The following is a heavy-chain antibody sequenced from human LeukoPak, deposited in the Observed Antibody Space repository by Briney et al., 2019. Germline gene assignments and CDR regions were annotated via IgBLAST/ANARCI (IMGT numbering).Heavy chain of an antibody. Sequence: ASVKVSCKASGYTFTSYYMHWVRQATGQGLEWMGWMNPNSGNTGYAQKFQGRVTMTRNTSISTAYMELSSLRSEDTAVYYCARLIGYYDFWSGYYHHYYYYYMDVWGKGTTVTVSS. CDR1: GYTFTSYY. V-gene: IGHV1-8*02. D-gene: IGHD3-3*01. CDR2: MNPNSGNT. J-gene: IGHJ6*03. CDR3: ARLIGYYDFWSGYYHHYYYYYMDV.